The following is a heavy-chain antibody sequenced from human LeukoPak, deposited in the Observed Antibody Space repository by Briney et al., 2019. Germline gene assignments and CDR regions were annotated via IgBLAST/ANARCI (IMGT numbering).Heavy chain of an antibody. D-gene: IGHD5-18*01. CDR2: TIPIFGTA. CDR3: ARGKYSYENFDY. V-gene: IGHV1-69*13. CDR1: GGTFSSYA. Sequence: ASVKVSCKASGGTFSSYAISWVRQAPGQGLEWMGGTIPIFGTANYAQKFQGRVTITADESTSTANMELSSLRSEDTAVYYCARGKYSYENFDYWGQGTLVTVSS. J-gene: IGHJ4*02.